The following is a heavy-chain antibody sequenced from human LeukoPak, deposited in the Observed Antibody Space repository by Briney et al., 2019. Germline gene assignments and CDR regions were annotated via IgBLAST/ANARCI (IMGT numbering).Heavy chain of an antibody. CDR2: IYTSGST. D-gene: IGHD1-14*01. CDR3: ARGRYESTRLSAYYYYYMDV. V-gene: IGHV4-4*07. CDR1: GVSISSYY. Sequence: SETLSLTCTVSGVSISSYYWSWIRQPAGKGLEWIGRIYTSGSTIYNPSLKSRVTISVDTAKNQFSLKLSSVTAADTAVYYCARGRYESTRLSAYYYYYMDVWGKGTTVTVSS. J-gene: IGHJ6*03.